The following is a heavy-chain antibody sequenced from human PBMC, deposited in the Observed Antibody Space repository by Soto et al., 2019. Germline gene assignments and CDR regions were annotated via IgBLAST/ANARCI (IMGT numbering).Heavy chain of an antibody. CDR1: GGSVSSGSYY. D-gene: IGHD2-2*01. J-gene: IGHJ5*02. V-gene: IGHV4-61*01. Sequence: SETLSLTCTVSGGSVSSGSYYWSWIRQPPGKGLEWIGYIYYSGSTNYNPSLKSRVTISVDTSKNQFSLKLNSVTAADTAVYYCARHIVVVPAATSYNWFDPWGQGTLVTVSS. CDR3: ARHIVVVPAATSYNWFDP. CDR2: IYYSGST.